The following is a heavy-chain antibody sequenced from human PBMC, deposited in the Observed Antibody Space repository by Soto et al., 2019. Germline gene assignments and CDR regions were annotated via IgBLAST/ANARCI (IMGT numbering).Heavy chain of an antibody. CDR3: AKDTYYYDSSGYPEPYYFDY. D-gene: IGHD3-22*01. Sequence: QVQLVESGGGVVQPGRSLRLSCAASGFTFSSYGMHWVRQAPGKGLEWVAVISYDGSNKYYADSVKGRFTISRDNSKNTLYLQMNSLRAEDTAVYYCAKDTYYYDSSGYPEPYYFDYWGQGTLVTASS. CDR2: ISYDGSNK. CDR1: GFTFSSYG. J-gene: IGHJ4*02. V-gene: IGHV3-30*18.